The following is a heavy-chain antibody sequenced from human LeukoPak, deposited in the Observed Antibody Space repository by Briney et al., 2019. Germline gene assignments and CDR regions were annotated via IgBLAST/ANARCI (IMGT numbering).Heavy chain of an antibody. CDR2: IYSGVGT. V-gene: IGHV3-53*01. CDR3: VRAENGMDV. Sequence: GGSLRLSCAASGFIVSSRYMSWVRQAPGKGLEWVSAIYSGVGTNYADSVMGRFTISRDNSRNTLYLQMNSLRAEDTAVYYCVRAENGMDVWGRGTAVTVS. CDR1: GFIVSSRY. J-gene: IGHJ6*02.